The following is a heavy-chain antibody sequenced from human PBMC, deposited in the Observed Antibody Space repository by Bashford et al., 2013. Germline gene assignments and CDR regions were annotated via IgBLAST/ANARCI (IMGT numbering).Heavy chain of an antibody. CDR2: INPNNGFT. Sequence: PSVKVSCKASGYTFTGYYMHWVRQAPGQGLEWMGWINPNNGFTEYAQSLQGRVTMTSDASTSTAYMELRSLRSDDTAVYYCARDHSWRRDYWGQGTLVTVSS. CDR1: GYTFTGYY. CDR3: ARDHSWRRDY. J-gene: IGHJ4*02. D-gene: IGHD6-13*01. V-gene: IGHV1-18*04.